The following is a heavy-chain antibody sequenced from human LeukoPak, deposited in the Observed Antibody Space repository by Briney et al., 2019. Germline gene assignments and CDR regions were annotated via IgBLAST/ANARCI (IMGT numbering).Heavy chain of an antibody. V-gene: IGHV3-48*01. CDR1: GFTFSSYS. D-gene: IGHD1-26*01. CDR2: ISSSSSTI. CDR3: AKSLRVGATGGELDY. J-gene: IGHJ4*02. Sequence: PGGSLRLSCAASGFTFSSYSMNWVRQAPGKGLEWVSYISSSSSTIYYADSVKGRFTISRDNAKNSLYLQMNSLRAEDTAVYYCAKSLRVGATGGELDYWGQGTLVTVSS.